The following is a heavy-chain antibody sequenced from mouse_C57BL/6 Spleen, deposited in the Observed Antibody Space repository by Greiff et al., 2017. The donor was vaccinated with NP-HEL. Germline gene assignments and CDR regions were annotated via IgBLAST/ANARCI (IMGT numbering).Heavy chain of an antibody. Sequence: QVQLQQPGAELVKPGASVKLSCKASGYTFTSYWMHWVKQRPGHGLEWIGMIHPNSGSTNYNEKFKSKATLTVDKSSSTAYMQLSSLTSEDSAVYYCARYYYGSSYAMDYWGQGTSVTVSS. J-gene: IGHJ4*01. D-gene: IGHD1-1*01. CDR3: ARYYYGSSYAMDY. CDR2: IHPNSGST. V-gene: IGHV1-64*01. CDR1: GYTFTSYW.